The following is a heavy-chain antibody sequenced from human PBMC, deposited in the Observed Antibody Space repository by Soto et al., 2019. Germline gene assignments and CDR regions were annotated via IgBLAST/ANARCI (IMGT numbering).Heavy chain of an antibody. CDR3: AKAPWGSGCLYYYGMDV. D-gene: IGHD3-10*01. V-gene: IGHV3-23*01. Sequence: EVQLLESGGGLVQPGGSLRLSCAASGFTFSSYAMSWVRQAPGKGLEWVSAISGSGGSTYYADSVKGRFTISRDNSKNTLYLQMNSLRAEDTAVYYCAKAPWGSGCLYYYGMDVWGQGTTVTVSS. CDR1: GFTFSSYA. J-gene: IGHJ6*02. CDR2: ISGSGGST.